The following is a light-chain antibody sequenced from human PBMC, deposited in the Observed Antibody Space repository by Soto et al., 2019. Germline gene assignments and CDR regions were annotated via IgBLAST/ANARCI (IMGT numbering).Light chain of an antibody. Sequence: QSALTQPASVSGSAGESITISCTGTSSDVGGYNYVSWYQQHPGKAPKLMISAVSDRPSWVSNRFSGSKSGNTASLTISGLQPEDEADYYCTSYTSSGTYVFGTGTKVTV. CDR3: TSYTSSGTYV. CDR2: AVS. CDR1: SSDVGGYNY. J-gene: IGLJ1*01. V-gene: IGLV2-14*01.